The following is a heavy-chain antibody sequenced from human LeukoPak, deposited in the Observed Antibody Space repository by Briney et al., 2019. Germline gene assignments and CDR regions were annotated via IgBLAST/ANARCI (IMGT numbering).Heavy chain of an antibody. CDR1: GYTFTSYG. Sequence: GASVKVSCKASGYTFTSYGISWVRQAPGQGLEWMGWLSAYNGDTNYAQKLQGRVTMTTDTPTSTAYMELRSLRSDDTAVYYCARAVVVTAIHDYWGQGTLVTVSS. CDR3: ARAVVVTAIHDY. D-gene: IGHD2-21*02. CDR2: LSAYNGDT. J-gene: IGHJ4*02. V-gene: IGHV1-18*01.